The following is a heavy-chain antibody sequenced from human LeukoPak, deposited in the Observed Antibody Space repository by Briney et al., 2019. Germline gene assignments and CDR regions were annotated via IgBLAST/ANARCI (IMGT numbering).Heavy chain of an antibody. CDR1: GGSIGTHY. J-gene: IGHJ4*02. Sequence: PSETLSLTCTVSGGSIGTHYWSWIRQPPGKGLEWIGYVLDSERTKDNPSLKSRATLSADTSKNQFSLRLTSVTAADSAVYYCATIKRGSIFGYFDFWGQGVLVTVSS. CDR2: VLDSERT. CDR3: ATIKRGSIFGYFDF. D-gene: IGHD5-18*01. V-gene: IGHV4-59*11.